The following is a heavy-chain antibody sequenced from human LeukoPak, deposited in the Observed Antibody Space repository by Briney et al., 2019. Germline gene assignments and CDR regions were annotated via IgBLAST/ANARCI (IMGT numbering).Heavy chain of an antibody. D-gene: IGHD2-15*01. Sequence: GGSLRLSCAASGFTVSSNYMSWVRQAPGKGLEWVSVIYSGGNTYYADSVKGRFTISRDNSKNTLYLQMNSLRAEDTAVYYCARRVVVVAATRLDAFDIWGQGTMVTVSS. V-gene: IGHV3-53*01. CDR3: ARRVVVVAATRLDAFDI. J-gene: IGHJ3*02. CDR1: GFTVSSNY. CDR2: IYSGGNT.